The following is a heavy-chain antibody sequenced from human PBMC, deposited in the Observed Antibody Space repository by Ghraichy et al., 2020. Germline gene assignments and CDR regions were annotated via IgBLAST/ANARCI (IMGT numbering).Heavy chain of an antibody. CDR2: IYHSGST. Sequence: SETLSLTCAVYGGSFSGYYWTWIRQPPGKGLEWIGQIYHSGSTIYNPSLKSRVTISVDTSKNQLSLKLSSVTAADTAVYYCARQCSGGNCYGQDYWGQGNLVTVSS. V-gene: IGHV4-34*01. CDR3: ARQCSGGNCYGQDY. CDR1: GGSFSGYY. J-gene: IGHJ4*02. D-gene: IGHD2-15*01.